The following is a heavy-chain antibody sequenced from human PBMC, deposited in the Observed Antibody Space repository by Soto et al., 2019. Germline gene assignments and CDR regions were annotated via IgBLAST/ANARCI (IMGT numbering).Heavy chain of an antibody. CDR3: PREPYGDSKYFDY. CDR2: VSFDGKVT. D-gene: IGHD2-21*02. CDR1: GFTFNSVS. J-gene: IGHJ4*02. V-gene: IGHV3-30*04. Sequence: QVQLVESGGGMAQAGTSLRLSCTGSGFTFNSVSQHWVRQGPDKGLEWVAVVSFDGKVTYYADSVKGRFTVSRDISKNTIYLQANSLSPEDTAVYYCPREPYGDSKYFDYWGQGTPVTVSS.